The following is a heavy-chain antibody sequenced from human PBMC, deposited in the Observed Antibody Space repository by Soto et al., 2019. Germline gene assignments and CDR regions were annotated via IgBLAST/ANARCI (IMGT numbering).Heavy chain of an antibody. CDR1: GYTFTSYG. J-gene: IGHJ5*02. CDR2: IRAYNGNT. V-gene: IGHV1-18*01. Sequence: QVQLVQSGAEVKKPGASVKVSCKASGYTFTSYGISWVRQASGQGLEWMGWIRAYNGNTKYAQKLQGRVTMTTDTSTSTAHMELRSLRSDDTAVYYCARDEAYKWNDGGWFDPWGQGTLVTVSS. D-gene: IGHD1-1*01. CDR3: ARDEAYKWNDGGWFDP.